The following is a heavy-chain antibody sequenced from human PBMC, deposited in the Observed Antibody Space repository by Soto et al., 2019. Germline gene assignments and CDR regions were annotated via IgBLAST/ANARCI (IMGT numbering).Heavy chain of an antibody. J-gene: IGHJ4*02. D-gene: IGHD3-10*01. CDR1: GGTLSPNY. V-gene: IGHV4-59*12. CDR2: IYYGGTT. Sequence: ASETLSLTCIVSGGTLSPNYWAWIRQPPGKGLEWVGYIYYGGTTSYNPSLDSRVTISLDTSKNQFSLKLSSVTAADTAVYYCARGGRGPITMVRGVMQKARRFDYWGQGTLVTVSS. CDR3: ARGGRGPITMVRGVMQKARRFDY.